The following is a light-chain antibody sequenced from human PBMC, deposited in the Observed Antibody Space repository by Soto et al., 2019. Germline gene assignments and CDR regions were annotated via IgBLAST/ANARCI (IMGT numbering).Light chain of an antibody. CDR2: ENN. CDR1: SSNIGNNY. J-gene: IGLJ1*01. CDR3: GTWDSSLSTYV. V-gene: IGLV1-51*02. Sequence: QSVLTQPPSVSAAPGQKGTISCSGSSSNIGNNYVSWYQQLPGTAPKLLIYENNKRPSGIPDRFSGSKSGTSATLGITGLQTGDEADYHCGTWDSSLSTYVFGTGTKVTVL.